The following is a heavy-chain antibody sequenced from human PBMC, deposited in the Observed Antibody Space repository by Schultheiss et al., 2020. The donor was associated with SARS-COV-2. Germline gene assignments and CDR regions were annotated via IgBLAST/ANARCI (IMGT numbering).Heavy chain of an antibody. CDR3: ARGNSGYDP. CDR2: INHSGST. Sequence: SETLSLTCAVYGGSFSGHYWSWIRQPPGKGLEWIGEINHSGSTNYNPSLKSRVTISVDTSKNQFSLKLSSVTAADTAVYYCARGNSGYDPWGQGTLVTVSS. D-gene: IGHD5-12*01. J-gene: IGHJ5*02. V-gene: IGHV4-34*01. CDR1: GGSFSGHY.